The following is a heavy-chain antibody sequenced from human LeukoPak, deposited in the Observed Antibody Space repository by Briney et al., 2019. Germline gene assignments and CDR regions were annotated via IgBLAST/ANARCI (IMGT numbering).Heavy chain of an antibody. V-gene: IGHV4-31*03. CDR3: ARAACSSTSCYAGYYYGMDV. J-gene: IGHJ6*02. Sequence: SQTLSLTCTVSGDSISSGGSYWSWTRQHPGEGLDRIGYIYYSVTTQYNPTLKSRVTISIDTSKNQFSLKLTSVTAADTAVYYCARAACSSTSCYAGYYYGMDVWGQGTTVTVSS. D-gene: IGHD2-2*01. CDR1: GDSISSGGSY. CDR2: IYYSVTT.